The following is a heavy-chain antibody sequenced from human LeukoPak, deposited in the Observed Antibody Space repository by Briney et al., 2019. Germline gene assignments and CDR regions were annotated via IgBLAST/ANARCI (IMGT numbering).Heavy chain of an antibody. V-gene: IGHV1-69*13. CDR2: IIPIFGTA. Sequence: ASVKVSCKASGGTFSSYAISWVRQAPGQGLGWMGGIIPIFGTANYAQKFQGRVTITAGELTSTAYMELSSLRSEDTAVYYCARVRIVGATTAFDVWGQGTMVTVSS. D-gene: IGHD1-26*01. CDR3: ARVRIVGATTAFDV. J-gene: IGHJ3*01. CDR1: GGTFSSYA.